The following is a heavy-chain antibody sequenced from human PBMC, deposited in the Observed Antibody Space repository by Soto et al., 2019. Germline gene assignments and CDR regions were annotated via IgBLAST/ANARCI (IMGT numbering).Heavy chain of an antibody. V-gene: IGHV4-59*08. CDR3: ARGGTMVRGVHTNWFDP. Sequence: SETLSLTCTVPGGSIHNHYWSWVRQPPGKGLEWIGYIYYSGSTYYNPSLKSRVTISVDTSKNQFSLKLSSVTAADTAVYYCARGGTMVRGVHTNWFDPWGQGTLVTVSS. J-gene: IGHJ5*02. D-gene: IGHD3-10*01. CDR2: IYYSGST. CDR1: GGSIHNHY.